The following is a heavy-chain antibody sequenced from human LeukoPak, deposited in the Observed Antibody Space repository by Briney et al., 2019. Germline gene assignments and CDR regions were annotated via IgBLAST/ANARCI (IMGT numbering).Heavy chain of an antibody. Sequence: GGSLRLSCAASGFTVSSNYTTWVRQAPGQGLEWVSVIYFGGTTYYADSVKGRFTISRDNSKNTVYLQMNSLRVEDTAVYYCARGDGVYVYWGQGTLVTVSS. CDR3: ARGDGVYVY. CDR2: IYFGGTT. D-gene: IGHD5/OR15-5a*01. CDR1: GFTVSSNY. V-gene: IGHV3-53*01. J-gene: IGHJ4*02.